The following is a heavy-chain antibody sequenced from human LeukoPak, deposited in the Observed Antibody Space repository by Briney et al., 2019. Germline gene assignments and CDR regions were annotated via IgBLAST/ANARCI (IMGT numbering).Heavy chain of an antibody. CDR2: ISKDGGTK. D-gene: IGHD6-13*01. CDR3: ARDRGSSWSLFDY. CDR1: GFTFSDYV. Sequence: TGGSLRLSCAASGFTFSDYVIHWVRQAPGKGLDWVAVISKDGGTKYYADSVKGRFTISRDNSKNTMYLQMNSLRAEDTAVYYCARDRGSSWSLFDYWGQGTLVTDSS. V-gene: IGHV3-30-3*01. J-gene: IGHJ4*02.